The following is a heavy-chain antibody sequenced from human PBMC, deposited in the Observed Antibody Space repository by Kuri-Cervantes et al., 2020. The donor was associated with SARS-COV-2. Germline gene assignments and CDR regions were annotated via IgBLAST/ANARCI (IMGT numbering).Heavy chain of an antibody. CDR2: IIAYNGNT. V-gene: IGHV1-18*01. D-gene: IGHD6-6*01. J-gene: IGHJ3*02. CDR3: ARCPGRAARCAFDI. Sequence: ASVKVSCKASGGTFSSYSISWVRHAPGQGLEWLGWIIAYNGNTNYAQKLQGRVTMTTDTSTSTAYMELRSLRSDDTAVYYCARCPGRAARCAFDIWGQGTMVTVSS. CDR1: GGTFSSYS.